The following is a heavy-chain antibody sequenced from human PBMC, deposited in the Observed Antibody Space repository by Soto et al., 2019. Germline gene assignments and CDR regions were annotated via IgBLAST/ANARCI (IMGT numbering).Heavy chain of an antibody. CDR3: ARRYGYSFDY. CDR2: IYYSGST. J-gene: IGHJ4*02. CDR1: GGSMSSSSSYY. V-gene: IGHV4-61*05. D-gene: IGHD4-4*01. Sequence: SETLSLTCTVSGGSMSSSSSYYWGWIRQPPGKGLEWIGNIYYSGSTNYNPSLKSRVTISVDTSKNHFSLNLSSVTAADTAVYYCARRYGYSFDYWGQGTLVTVSS.